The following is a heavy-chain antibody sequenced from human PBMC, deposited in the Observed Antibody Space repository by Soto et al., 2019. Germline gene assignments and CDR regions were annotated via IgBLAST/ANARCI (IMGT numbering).Heavy chain of an antibody. CDR1: GDSITINY. V-gene: IGHV4-59*01. D-gene: IGHD6-13*01. J-gene: IGHJ4*02. CDR3: ARYRREAVAGYTLDY. CDR2: VYNSGST. Sequence: LVPLSLTCRVSGDSITINYWTWIRQPPGKGLEWIGYVYNSGSTNYNPSLKSRVTISEDTSRSQFSLKVNSMSAADTAVYYCARYRREAVAGYTLDYWGQGILVTVSS.